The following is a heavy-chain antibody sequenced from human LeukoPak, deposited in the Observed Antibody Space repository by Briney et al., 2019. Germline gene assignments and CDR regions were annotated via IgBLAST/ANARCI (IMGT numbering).Heavy chain of an antibody. CDR2: ISSSSSYI. V-gene: IGHV3-21*01. CDR1: GFTFSSHS. J-gene: IGHJ3*02. CDR3: ARLANYYDSSGDGFDI. Sequence: GGSLRLSCAASGFTFSSHSMNWVRQAPGKGLEWVSSISSSSSYIYYADSVKGRFTISRANAKNSLYLQMNSLRAEDTAVYYCARLANYYDSSGDGFDIWGQGTMVTVSS. D-gene: IGHD3-22*01.